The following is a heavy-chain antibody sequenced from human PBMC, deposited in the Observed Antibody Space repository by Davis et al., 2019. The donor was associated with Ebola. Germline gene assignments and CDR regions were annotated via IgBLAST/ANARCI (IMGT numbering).Heavy chain of an antibody. Sequence: MPSETLSLTCTVSGGSITSSDYYWGWIRQSPGKGLEWIGTFYYSGTTFYNPSLKSRITVSVDPSKNQFSLKLNSATAADTAVYYCARDPGVYDSSGHYRGGLDFWGQGTLVTVSS. CDR3: ARDPGVYDSSGHYRGGLDF. D-gene: IGHD3-22*01. CDR1: GGSITSSDYY. V-gene: IGHV4-39*02. CDR2: FYYSGTT. J-gene: IGHJ4*02.